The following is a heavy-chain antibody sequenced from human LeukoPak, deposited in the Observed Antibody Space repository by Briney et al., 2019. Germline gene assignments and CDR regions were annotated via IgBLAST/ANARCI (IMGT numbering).Heavy chain of an antibody. V-gene: IGHV4-59*08. CDR2: IYYSGST. J-gene: IGHJ5*02. CDR3: ARQRPLDSWFDP. Sequence: PSETLSLTCTVSGGSISSYYWSWIRQPPGKGLEWIGYIYYSGSTNYNPSLKSRVTISVDTSKNQFSLKLSPVTAADTAVYYCARQRPLDSWFDPWGQGTLVTVSS. CDR1: GGSISSYY.